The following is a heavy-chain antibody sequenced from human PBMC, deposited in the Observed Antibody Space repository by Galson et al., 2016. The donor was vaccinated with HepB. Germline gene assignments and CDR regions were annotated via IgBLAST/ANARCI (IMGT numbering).Heavy chain of an antibody. D-gene: IGHD6-13*01. Sequence: SLRLSCAASGFTFSSYVMHWVRQAPGEGLVWVSRISHDGTATTYADSAKGRFTISRDNAKNTVYLQMRSLRAEDTAVYYCVRDVKQKIYDYCGQGTRVPVPS. J-gene: IGHJ4*02. CDR2: ISHDGTAT. CDR3: VRDVKQKIYDY. CDR1: GFTFSSYV. V-gene: IGHV3-74*03.